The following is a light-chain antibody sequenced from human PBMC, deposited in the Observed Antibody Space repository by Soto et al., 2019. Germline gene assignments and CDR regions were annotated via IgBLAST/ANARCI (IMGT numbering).Light chain of an antibody. CDR2: AAS. J-gene: IGKJ2*01. CDR3: QLHGTSPPMYI. Sequence: EIVLTQSPGTLSLPPGEGATLSCRASQSLTNYLAWYQQKPGQAPRLLIYAASNRATGIPDRFSGGGSGTDFTLTISRLEPEDFAVYYCQLHGTSPPMYIFGQGTKLEIK. V-gene: IGKV3-20*01. CDR1: QSLTNY.